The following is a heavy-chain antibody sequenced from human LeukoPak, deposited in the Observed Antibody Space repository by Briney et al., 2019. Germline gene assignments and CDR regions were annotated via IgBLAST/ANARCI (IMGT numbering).Heavy chain of an antibody. Sequence: PGGSLRLSCAASGFTFRSYAMHWVRQAPGKGLEWVAVISYDGDDGSNIYYADSVKGRFTISRDNSKNTLYLQMNSLRAEDTAVYYCARDRDSGWYVASPIFDYWGQGTLVTVSS. J-gene: IGHJ4*02. CDR2: ISYDGDDGSNI. CDR1: GFTFRSYA. D-gene: IGHD6-19*01. CDR3: ARDRDSGWYVASPIFDY. V-gene: IGHV3-30-3*01.